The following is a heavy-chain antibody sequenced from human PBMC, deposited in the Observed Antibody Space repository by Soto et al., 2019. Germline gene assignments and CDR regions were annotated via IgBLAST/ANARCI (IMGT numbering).Heavy chain of an antibody. J-gene: IGHJ5*02. D-gene: IGHD3-22*01. CDR1: GYTFTIYA. CDR3: ARALRYYDSSGYYP. V-gene: IGHV1-3*01. Sequence: ASVKVSGKASGYTFTIYAMHCVLRSPVQRLEWMGCINAGNGNTKYSQKFQGRVTITRDTSASTAYMELSSLRSEDTAVYYCARALRYYDSSGYYPWGQGTLVTV. CDR2: INAGNGNT.